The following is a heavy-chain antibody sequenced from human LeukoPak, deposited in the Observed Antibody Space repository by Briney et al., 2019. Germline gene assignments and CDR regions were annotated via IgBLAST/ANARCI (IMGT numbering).Heavy chain of an antibody. CDR2: IIPIFGTA. V-gene: IGHV1-69*13. J-gene: IGHJ4*02. D-gene: IGHD3-10*01. CDR1: GGTFSSYA. CDR3: ARDRHYYGSGSYYSHFDY. Sequence: SVKVSYKASGGTFSSYAISWVRQAPGQGLEWMGGIIPIFGTANYAQKFQGRDTITADESTSTAYIELSSLRSEDTAVYYCARDRHYYGSGSYYSHFDYWGQGTLVTVSS.